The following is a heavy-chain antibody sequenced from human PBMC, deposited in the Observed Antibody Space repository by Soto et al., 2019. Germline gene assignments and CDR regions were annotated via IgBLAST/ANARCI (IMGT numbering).Heavy chain of an antibody. CDR1: GGSISSYY. D-gene: IGHD3-22*01. J-gene: IGHJ4*02. V-gene: IGHV4-59*08. CDR3: AGLYPYESSGYHLNF. Sequence: SETLSLTCTVSGGSISSYYWSWIRQPPGKGLEWVGSIYYRGNTNYNPSLRSRATISVDTSKNQFSLNLRSVTAADTAVFYCAGLYPYESSGYHLNFWGQGTLVTVSS. CDR2: IYYRGNT.